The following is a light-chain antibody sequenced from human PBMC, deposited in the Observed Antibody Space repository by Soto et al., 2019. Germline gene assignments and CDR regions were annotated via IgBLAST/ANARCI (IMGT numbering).Light chain of an antibody. CDR3: QHYSGDRAT. V-gene: IGKV1-5*03. J-gene: IGKJ1*01. Sequence: DIQLTQSPATLSASVGDRVTISCRASQSINKWLAWYQHKPGKGPNLLIYEVSTLHTGVPSRLSGSGSGTEFTLTISSLRPDDFATYYCQHYSGDRATFGQGTKVDIK. CDR1: QSINKW. CDR2: EVS.